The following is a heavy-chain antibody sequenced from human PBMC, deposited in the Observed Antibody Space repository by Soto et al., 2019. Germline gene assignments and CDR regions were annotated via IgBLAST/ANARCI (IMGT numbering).Heavy chain of an antibody. CDR1: GFSITSPGMS. V-gene: IGHV2-70*13. CDR2: IERDDDDK. Sequence: SGPTLVNPTETLTLTCTFSGFSITSPGMSVGWIRQPPGRALEWLALIERDDDDKYYSTSLKTRLTISKDTRKNQVVLTMANMDPADTATYYCARSIRGPRKFNGMDVWGQGT. D-gene: IGHD1-20*01. J-gene: IGHJ6*02. CDR3: ARSIRGPRKFNGMDV.